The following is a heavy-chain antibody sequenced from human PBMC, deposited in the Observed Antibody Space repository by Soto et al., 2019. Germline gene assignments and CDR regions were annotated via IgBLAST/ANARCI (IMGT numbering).Heavy chain of an antibody. CDR2: IYYSGST. J-gene: IGHJ3*02. V-gene: IGHV4-39*01. Sequence: QLQLQESGPGLVKPSETLSLTCTVSGGSISSSSYYWGWIRQPPGKGLEWIGSIYYSGSTYYNPSLKSRVTLSVDTSKTQFSLKLSSVTAADTAVYYCAKGGSGSYSNAFDIWGQGTMVTVSS. CDR1: GGSISSSSYY. CDR3: AKGGSGSYSNAFDI. D-gene: IGHD3-10*01.